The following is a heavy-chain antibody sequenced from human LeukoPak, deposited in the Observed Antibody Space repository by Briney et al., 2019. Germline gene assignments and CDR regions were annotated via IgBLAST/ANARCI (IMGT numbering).Heavy chain of an antibody. CDR3: ARVRSYCTNGVCYWDLDY. CDR2: INPNSGGT. Sequence: ASVKVSCKASGYTFTDYYMGWVRQAPGQGLEWMGWINPNSGGTNYAQKFQGRVTMTRDTSISTAYMELSRLRSDDTAVYYCARVRSYCTNGVCYWDLDYWGQGTLVIVSS. V-gene: IGHV1-2*02. CDR1: GYTFTDYY. D-gene: IGHD2-8*01. J-gene: IGHJ4*02.